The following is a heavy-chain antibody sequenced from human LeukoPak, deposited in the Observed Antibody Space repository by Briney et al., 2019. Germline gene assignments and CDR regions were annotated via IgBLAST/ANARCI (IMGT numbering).Heavy chain of an antibody. Sequence: GGSLRLSCAASGFTFSSYSMHWVRQAPGKGLEWVSSISSSSSYIYYADSVKGRFTISRDNSKNTLYLQMNSLRAEDTAVYYCARDRDYVWGSYRPFDYWGQGTLVTVSS. J-gene: IGHJ4*02. CDR2: ISSSSSYI. CDR3: ARDRDYVWGSYRPFDY. CDR1: GFTFSSYS. D-gene: IGHD3-16*02. V-gene: IGHV3-21*01.